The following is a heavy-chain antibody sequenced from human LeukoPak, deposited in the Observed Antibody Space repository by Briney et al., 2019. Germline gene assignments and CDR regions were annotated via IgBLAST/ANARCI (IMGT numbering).Heavy chain of an antibody. CDR3: ARDSLAFELWFGELT. CDR2: INPNSGGT. Sequence: ASVKVSCKASGYTFTGYYMHWVRQAPGQGLEWMGWINPNSGGTNYAQKFQGRVTMTRDTSISTAYMELSGLRSDDTAVYYCARDSLAFELWFGELTWGQGTLVTVSS. J-gene: IGHJ4*02. CDR1: GYTFTGYY. V-gene: IGHV1-2*02. D-gene: IGHD3-10*01.